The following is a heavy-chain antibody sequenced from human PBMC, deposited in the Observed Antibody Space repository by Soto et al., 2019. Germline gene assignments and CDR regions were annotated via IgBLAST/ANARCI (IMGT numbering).Heavy chain of an antibody. Sequence: EVQLLESGGGLVQPGGSLRLSCAASGFTFRSYVMSWVRQAPGLGLEWVSTIGGSGDSTYYADSVRGRFTISRDNSKNTLYLQMNSLRAEDTAVYYCAKDRSIAPRPSFDYWGQGTLVTVSS. CDR1: GFTFRSYV. D-gene: IGHD6-6*01. CDR3: AKDRSIAPRPSFDY. J-gene: IGHJ4*02. CDR2: IGGSGDST. V-gene: IGHV3-23*01.